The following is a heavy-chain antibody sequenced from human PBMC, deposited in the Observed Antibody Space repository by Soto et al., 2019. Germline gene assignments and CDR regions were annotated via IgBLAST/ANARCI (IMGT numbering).Heavy chain of an antibody. J-gene: IGHJ4*02. D-gene: IGHD3-16*01. CDR3: ARSGRDNYDYFQY. Sequence: SETLSLTCTVSGGSISSYYWSWIRQPPGKGLEWIGYIYYSGDTNYNPSLKSRVTISVDTSKNQFSLKLTSVTAADTAVYYCARSGRDNYDYFQYWGQGTLVTVSS. V-gene: IGHV4-59*08. CDR1: GGSISSYY. CDR2: IYYSGDT.